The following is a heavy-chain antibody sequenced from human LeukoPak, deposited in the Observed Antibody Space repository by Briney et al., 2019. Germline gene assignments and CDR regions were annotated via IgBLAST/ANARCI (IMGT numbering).Heavy chain of an antibody. Sequence: ASVKVSCKASGYTFTGYYIHWVRQAPGQGLEYMGWINPKTGGTQFATTFRGRVTMRTDPSSSTVYMDLSSLTSDDTAVYYCVREGSNQMGSIHFDIWGQGTPLTVSS. CDR2: INPKTGGT. CDR1: GYTFTGYY. CDR3: VREGSNQMGSIHFDI. V-gene: IGHV1-2*02. D-gene: IGHD5-24*01. J-gene: IGHJ5*02.